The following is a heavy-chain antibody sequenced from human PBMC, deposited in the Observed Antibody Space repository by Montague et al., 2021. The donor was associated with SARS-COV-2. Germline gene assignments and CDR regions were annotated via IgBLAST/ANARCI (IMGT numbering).Heavy chain of an antibody. CDR2: INYSGST. D-gene: IGHD2-15*01. Sequence: SETLSLTCTVACGSISSYYWSWIRQPPGKGLEWIGYINYSGSTNXNPSLKSRVTISVDTSKNQFSLNLSSVTAADTAVYYCARNLVVHYWYGMDVWGQGTTVTVSS. V-gene: IGHV4-59*01. J-gene: IGHJ6*02. CDR3: ARNLVVHYWYGMDV. CDR1: CGSISSYY.